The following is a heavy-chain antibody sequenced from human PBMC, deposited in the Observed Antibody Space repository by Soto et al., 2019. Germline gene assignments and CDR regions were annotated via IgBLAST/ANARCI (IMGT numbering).Heavy chain of an antibody. J-gene: IGHJ5*02. CDR1: GGSFSGYY. D-gene: IGHD2-15*01. Sequence: QVQLQQWGAGLLKPSETLSLTCAVYGGSFSGYYWSWIRQPPGKGLEWIGEINHSGSTNYNPSLKSRVTISVDTSKNQFALKRSSVTAADTAVYYCARGAPTKQDIVVVVAARRRGNWFDPWGQGTLVTVSS. CDR3: ARGAPTKQDIVVVVAARRRGNWFDP. V-gene: IGHV4-34*01. CDR2: INHSGST.